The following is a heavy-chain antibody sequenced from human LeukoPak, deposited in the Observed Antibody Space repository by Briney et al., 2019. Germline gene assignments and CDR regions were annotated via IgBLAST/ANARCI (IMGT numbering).Heavy chain of an antibody. Sequence: GGSLRLSCAASGFTFGSYSMNWVRQAPGKGLEWVSSISSSSSYIYYADSVKGRFTISRDNAKNSLYLQMNSLRAEDTAVYYCARDRTFYDFWSAQGGIHWFDPWGQGTLVTVSS. D-gene: IGHD3-3*01. V-gene: IGHV3-21*01. CDR1: GFTFGSYS. CDR3: ARDRTFYDFWSAQGGIHWFDP. J-gene: IGHJ5*02. CDR2: ISSSSSYI.